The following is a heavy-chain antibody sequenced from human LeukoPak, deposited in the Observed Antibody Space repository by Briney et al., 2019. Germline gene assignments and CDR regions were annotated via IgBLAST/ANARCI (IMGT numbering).Heavy chain of an antibody. V-gene: IGHV3-30*18. CDR2: ISYDGSNK. CDR1: GFTFSSYG. J-gene: IGHJ4*02. D-gene: IGHD6-13*01. Sequence: GGSLRLSCAASGFTFSSYGMHWVRQAPGKGLEWVAVISYDGSNKYYADSVKGRFTISRDNAKNTVYLQMNSLRAEDTAVYYCAKGGSSSPRSTFDYWGQGTLLTVSS. CDR3: AKGGSSSPRSTFDY.